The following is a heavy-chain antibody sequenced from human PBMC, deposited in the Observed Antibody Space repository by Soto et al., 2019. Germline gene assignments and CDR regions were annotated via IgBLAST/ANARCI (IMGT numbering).Heavy chain of an antibody. CDR2: ISGTSGST. V-gene: IGHV3-23*01. CDR1: RFTFSSYA. Sequence: PGGSLRLSCAASRFTFSSYAMSWVRQAPGKGLEWVSVISGTSGSTYYADSVKGRFTISRDNSKNTLYLQMNSLRAEDTAVYYCANDSLYGSGRPHAFAIWGQGTMDTVSS. D-gene: IGHD3-10*01. CDR3: ANDSLYGSGRPHAFAI. J-gene: IGHJ3*02.